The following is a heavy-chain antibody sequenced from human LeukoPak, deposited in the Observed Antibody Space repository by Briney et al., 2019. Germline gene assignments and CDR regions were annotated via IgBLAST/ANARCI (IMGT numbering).Heavy chain of an antibody. Sequence: PGGSLRLSCAASGFTFSSYAMSWVRQAPGKGVEWVSAIRGSGGSTYYADSVKGRFTISRDNFKNTLYLQMNSLRAEDTAVYYCAKGQWELLVDYWGQGTLVTVSS. V-gene: IGHV3-23*01. CDR3: AKGQWELLVDY. D-gene: IGHD1-26*01. J-gene: IGHJ4*02. CDR1: GFTFSSYA. CDR2: IRGSGGST.